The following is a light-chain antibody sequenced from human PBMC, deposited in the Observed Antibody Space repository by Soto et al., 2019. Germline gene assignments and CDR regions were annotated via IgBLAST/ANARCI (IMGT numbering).Light chain of an antibody. CDR1: QSFSSSY. J-gene: IGKJ3*01. CDR3: QYYASSPLT. Sequence: EIVLTQSPGTLSLSPGERATLSCRASQSFSSSYLAWYQQKPGQAPRLLIYGASSRATGIPDRFSGSGSATPFTLTISSLEPEDFAVYYFQYYASSPLTFGPGTKVDIK. V-gene: IGKV3-20*01. CDR2: GAS.